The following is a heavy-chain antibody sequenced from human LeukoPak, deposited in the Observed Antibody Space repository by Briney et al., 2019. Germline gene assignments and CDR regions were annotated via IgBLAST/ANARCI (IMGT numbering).Heavy chain of an antibody. J-gene: IGHJ4*02. D-gene: IGHD6-19*01. CDR1: GYSFTHYA. CDR2: ISTYNGDT. V-gene: IGHV1-18*01. Sequence: GASVKVSCKTSGYSFTHYAISWVRQAPAQGLEWMGWISTYNGDTKYAQKLQGRFTMTSDTSTSTVYMELRSLTSDDTAVYYCARDPSNTSGWYIYFDFWGQGTLVTVSS. CDR3: ARDPSNTSGWYIYFDF.